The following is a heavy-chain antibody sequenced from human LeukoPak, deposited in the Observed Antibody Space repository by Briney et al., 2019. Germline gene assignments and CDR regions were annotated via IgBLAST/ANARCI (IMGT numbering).Heavy chain of an antibody. J-gene: IGHJ4*02. D-gene: IGHD2-21*02. CDR1: GFTFSSYS. V-gene: IGHV3-21*01. Sequence: GGSLRLSCAASGFTFSSYSMNWVRQAPGKGLEWVSSISSSSSYIYYADSVKGRFTISRDNAKNSLYLQMNSLRAEDTAVYYCATSPVVVTAVPWGQGTLVTVSS. CDR3: ATSPVVVTAVP. CDR2: ISSSSSYI.